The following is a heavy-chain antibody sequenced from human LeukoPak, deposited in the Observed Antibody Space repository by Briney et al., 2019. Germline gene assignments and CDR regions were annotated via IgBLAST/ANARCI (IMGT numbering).Heavy chain of an antibody. D-gene: IGHD3-10*01. CDR2: ISAYNGNT. CDR1: GYTFTSYG. V-gene: IGHV1-18*01. CDR3: ARYGSGSYYSYYYYYMDV. J-gene: IGHJ6*03. Sequence: ASVKVSCKASGYTFTSYGISRVRQAPGQGLEWMGWISAYNGNTNYAQKLQGRVTMTTDTSTSTAYMELRSLRSDDTAVYYCARYGSGSYYSYYYYYMDVWGKGTTVTVSS.